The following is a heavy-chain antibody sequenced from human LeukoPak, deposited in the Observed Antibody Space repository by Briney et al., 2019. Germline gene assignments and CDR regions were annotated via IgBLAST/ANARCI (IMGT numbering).Heavy chain of an antibody. CDR3: ARMGGYCSGGNCYNEGAFDI. CDR2: IYPGDSDT. V-gene: IGHV5-51*01. J-gene: IGHJ3*02. D-gene: IGHD2-15*01. Sequence: GESLKISCKGSGYSFTSYWIGWVRQMPGKGPEWVGIIYPGDSDTRYNPSFQGQVTISADKSLSTAYLRWSSLKASDTAMYYCARMGGYCSGGNCYNEGAFDIWGQGTMVTVSS. CDR1: GYSFTSYW.